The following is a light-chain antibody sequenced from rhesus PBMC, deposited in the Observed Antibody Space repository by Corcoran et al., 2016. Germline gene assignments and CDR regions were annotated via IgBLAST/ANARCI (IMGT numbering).Light chain of an antibody. CDR1: QGITND. CDR3: QHYYSSPLT. V-gene: IGKV1-21*01. Sequence: DIQMTQSPSSLSASVGDRVTITCRASQGITNDLAWYQQKPGETPKLLIYEASSWQSGIPSRFSGSGSRTDFTLTIHRLQSEHFATYFCQHYYSSPLTFRGVTKVKIK. CDR2: EAS. J-gene: IGKJ4*01.